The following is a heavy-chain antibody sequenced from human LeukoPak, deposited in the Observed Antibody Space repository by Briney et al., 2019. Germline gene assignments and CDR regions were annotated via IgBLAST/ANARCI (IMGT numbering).Heavy chain of an antibody. CDR3: ARDDQPSSGWYAFDY. J-gene: IGHJ4*02. Sequence: PGGSLRLSCAASGFTFSSYAMHWVHQAPGKGLEWVAVISYDGSNKYYADSVKGRFTISRDNSKNTLYLQMNSLRAEDTAVYYCARDDQPSSGWYAFDYWGQGTLVTVSS. CDR2: ISYDGSNK. D-gene: IGHD6-19*01. V-gene: IGHV3-30*04. CDR1: GFTFSSYA.